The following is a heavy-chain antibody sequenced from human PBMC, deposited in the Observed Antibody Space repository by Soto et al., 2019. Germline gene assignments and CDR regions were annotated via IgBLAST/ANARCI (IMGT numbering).Heavy chain of an antibody. CDR1: GFNFHTYT. Sequence: ESGGGLVKPGGSLRLSCAASGFNFHTYTMTWVRQAPGKGLEWVSYISGISETIFYADSVKGRFTISRDNAKNSLYLQLNSLRDEETAVYYCATGYCRSDNCHFTHWGQGTLVTVSS. CDR3: ATGYCRSDNCHFTH. V-gene: IGHV3-48*02. D-gene: IGHD2-2*03. J-gene: IGHJ4*02. CDR2: ISGISETI.